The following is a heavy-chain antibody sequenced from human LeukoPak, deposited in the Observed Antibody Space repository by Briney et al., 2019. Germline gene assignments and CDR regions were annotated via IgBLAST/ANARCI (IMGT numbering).Heavy chain of an antibody. V-gene: IGHV4-39*07. J-gene: IGHJ5*02. CDR2: IYYSGST. CDR1: GGSISSSSYY. Sequence: SETLSLTCTVSGGSISSSSYYWGWIRQPPGKGLEWIGSIYYSGSTYYNPSLKSRVTISVDTSKNQFSLKLSSVTAADTVVYFGAICRGITIFGVNWFDPWGQGTLVADYS. D-gene: IGHD3-3*01. CDR3: AICRGITIFGVNWFDP.